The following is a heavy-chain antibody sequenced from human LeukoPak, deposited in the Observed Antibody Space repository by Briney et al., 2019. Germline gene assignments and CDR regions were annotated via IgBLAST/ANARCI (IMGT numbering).Heavy chain of an antibody. CDR2: ISSSSYI. V-gene: IGHV3-21*04. CDR1: GFTFKTYT. Sequence: PGGSLRLSCAASGFTFKTYTMHWVRQAPGMGLEWVSSISSSSYIFYADSVKGRFTISRDNSKNTLYLQMNSLRAEDTAVYYCARGSDPRGAFDIWGQGTMVTVSS. J-gene: IGHJ3*02. CDR3: ARGSDPRGAFDI. D-gene: IGHD3-3*01.